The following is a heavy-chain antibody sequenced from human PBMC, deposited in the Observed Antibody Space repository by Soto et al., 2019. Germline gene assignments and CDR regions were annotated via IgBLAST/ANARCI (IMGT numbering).Heavy chain of an antibody. Sequence: LRLSCAASGFTFSSYAMHWVRQAPGKGLEWVAVISYDGKQTYYADSVKGRFTISKDKSKRTMFLQMNSLRVDDTAVYYCARDGWGSNWYFELWGRGTLVTVSS. CDR1: GFTFSSYA. J-gene: IGHJ2*01. V-gene: IGHV3-30*03. D-gene: IGHD3-16*01. CDR3: ARDGWGSNWYFEL. CDR2: ISYDGKQT.